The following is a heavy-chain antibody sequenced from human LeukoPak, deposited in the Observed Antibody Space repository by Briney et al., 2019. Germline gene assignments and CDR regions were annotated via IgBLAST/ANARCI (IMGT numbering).Heavy chain of an antibody. CDR3: AKRDGYTRAFDI. CDR1: GFTFDDYA. J-gene: IGHJ3*02. V-gene: IGHV3-9*01. Sequence: GGSLRLSCAASGFTFDDYAMHWVRQAPGKGLEWVSDTSWNSGIIGYADSVKGRFTISRDNAKNSLYLQMNSLRTEDTALYYCAKRDGYTRAFDIWGQGTMVTVSS. D-gene: IGHD5-24*01. CDR2: TSWNSGII.